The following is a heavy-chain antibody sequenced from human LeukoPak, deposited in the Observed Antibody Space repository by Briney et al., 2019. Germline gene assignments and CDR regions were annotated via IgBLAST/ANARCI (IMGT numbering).Heavy chain of an antibody. Sequence: SETLSLTCTVSGVSINNYYWSWIRQPPGKALEWIGYIYYSGSTNYNPSLKSRVTISVDMSKNQFSLKLSSVTAADTAVYYCASREWIVGYYQHWGQGTLVTVSS. CDR1: GVSINNYY. CDR3: ASREWIVGYYQH. D-gene: IGHD2-15*01. V-gene: IGHV4-59*01. CDR2: IYYSGST. J-gene: IGHJ1*01.